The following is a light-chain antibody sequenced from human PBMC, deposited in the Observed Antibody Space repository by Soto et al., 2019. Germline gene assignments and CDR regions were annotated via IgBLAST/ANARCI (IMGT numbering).Light chain of an antibody. V-gene: IGKV3-15*01. J-gene: IGKJ1*01. CDR2: RAS. CDR1: QSISRN. Sequence: TQSPATLSVSPGERATLSCRASQSISRNLAWYQQKPGQAPRLLVFRASTRATNIPARFSGSGSGTEFTLTIISLQPEDFALYYCQQYNNWPQTFGQGTKVDIK. CDR3: QQYNNWPQT.